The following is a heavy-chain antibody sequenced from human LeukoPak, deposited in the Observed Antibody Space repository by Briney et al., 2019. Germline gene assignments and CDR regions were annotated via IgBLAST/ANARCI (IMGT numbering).Heavy chain of an antibody. Sequence: QTGGSLRLSCAASGFTFSSYWMSWVRQAPGKGLEWVANIKQDGSEKYYVDSVKGRFTISRDNAKNSLYLQMNSLRAEDTAVYYCAKDQRQWLVGPDYWGQGTLVTVSS. J-gene: IGHJ4*02. D-gene: IGHD6-19*01. V-gene: IGHV3-7*03. CDR2: IKQDGSEK. CDR3: AKDQRQWLVGPDY. CDR1: GFTFSSYW.